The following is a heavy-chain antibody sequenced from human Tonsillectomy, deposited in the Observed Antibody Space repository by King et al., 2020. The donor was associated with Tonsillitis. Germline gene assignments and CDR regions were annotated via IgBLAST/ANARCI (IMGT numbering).Heavy chain of an antibody. V-gene: IGHV3-33*01. CDR3: ARDWAAMAPIHHYYQYMDV. CDR1: GFTFSNYC. Sequence: VQLVESGGGVVQPGRSLRLSCAASGFTFSNYCIHWVRQAPGKGLEWVAVIWYDGRNKYYGDSVKGRFNISRDNSKNTVYLQMNSLSVEDTAVYYCARDWAAMAPIHHYYQYMDVWGRGTTVTVSS. D-gene: IGHD5-18*01. CDR2: IWYDGRNK. J-gene: IGHJ6*03.